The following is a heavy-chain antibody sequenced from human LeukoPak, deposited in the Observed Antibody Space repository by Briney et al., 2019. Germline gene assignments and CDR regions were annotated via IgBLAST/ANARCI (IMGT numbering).Heavy chain of an antibody. CDR1: GCSISSSSYY. D-gene: IGHD6-19*01. J-gene: IGHJ3*02. CDR3: ASGITSGWYWGSSFAFDI. V-gene: IGHV4-39*07. Sequence: SETLSLTCTVSGCSISSSSYYWGWIRQPPGKGLELIGSIHFGGSTYYNPSLKSRVTVSVDTSKNQFSLKLSSVTAADTAVYYCASGITSGWYWGSSFAFDIWGQGTMVTVSS. CDR2: IHFGGST.